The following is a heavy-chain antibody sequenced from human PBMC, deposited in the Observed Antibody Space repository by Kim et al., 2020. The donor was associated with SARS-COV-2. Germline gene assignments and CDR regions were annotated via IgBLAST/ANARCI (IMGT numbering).Heavy chain of an antibody. CDR3: AREKDDAFDI. J-gene: IGHJ3*02. CDR1: GHIFSNYG. CDR2: IWYDGSDK. V-gene: IGHV3-33*01. Sequence: GGSLRLSCAASGHIFSNYGMHWVRQAPGKGLEWVAVIWYDGSDKYYADSVKGRFTISRDNSKNTLYLQMNSLRDEDTAVYYCAREKDDAFDIWGQGTMV.